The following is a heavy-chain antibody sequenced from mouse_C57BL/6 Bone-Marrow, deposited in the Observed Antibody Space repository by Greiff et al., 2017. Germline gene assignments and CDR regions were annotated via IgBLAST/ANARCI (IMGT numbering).Heavy chain of an antibody. CDR2: IDPSDSYT. CDR1: GYTFTSYW. V-gene: IGHV1-69*01. CDR3: ARDYSNLFAY. J-gene: IGHJ3*01. D-gene: IGHD2-5*01. Sequence: QVQLQQPGAELVMPGASVKLSCKASGYTFTSYWMHWVKQRPGQGLEWIGEIDPSDSYTNYNQKFKGKSTLTVDKSSSTAYMQLSSLTSEDSAVYYCARDYSNLFAYGGQGTLVTVSA.